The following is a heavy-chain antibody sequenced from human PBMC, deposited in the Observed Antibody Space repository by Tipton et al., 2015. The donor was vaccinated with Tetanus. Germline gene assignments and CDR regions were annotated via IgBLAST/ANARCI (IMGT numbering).Heavy chain of an antibody. CDR3: AKTISNDYVAA. D-gene: IGHD4-17*01. V-gene: IGHV3-53*01. Sequence: SLRLSCAASGFTVSSNFMTWVRQAPGEGLEWVSIIYSGGTTYYADSVKGRFTISRDNSGNTLYLQMSSLRAEDTAVYYCAKTISNDYVAAWGQGTLVTVSS. CDR2: IYSGGTT. J-gene: IGHJ4*02. CDR1: GFTVSSNF.